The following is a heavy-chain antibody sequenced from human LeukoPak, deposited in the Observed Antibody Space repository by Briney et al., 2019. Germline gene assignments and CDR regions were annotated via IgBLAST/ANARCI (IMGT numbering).Heavy chain of an antibody. Sequence: PSETLSLTCTVSGGSISSGGYYWSWIRQHPGKGLEWIGYIYYSGSTYYNPSLKSRVTISVDTSKNQFSLKLSSVTAADTAVYYCARQISGNSPHWFDPWGQGTLVTVSS. CDR1: GGSISSGGYY. CDR2: IYYSGST. D-gene: IGHD1-26*01. J-gene: IGHJ5*02. V-gene: IGHV4-31*03. CDR3: ARQISGNSPHWFDP.